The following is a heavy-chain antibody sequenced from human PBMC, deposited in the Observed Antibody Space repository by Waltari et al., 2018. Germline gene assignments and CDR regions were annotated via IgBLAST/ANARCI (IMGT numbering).Heavy chain of an antibody. CDR1: GITFNTYG. J-gene: IGHJ3*02. D-gene: IGHD4-17*01. CDR3: AKDGDYSLPGYDAFDI. Sequence: QVQLVESGGRVVQPGGSLRLSCATSGITFNTYGMHWVRQTPGKGLEWVAFRRYDGSYKDYADSVKGRFSISGDNSENTLYLQMNDLRPEDTALYYCAKDGDYSLPGYDAFDIWGQGTMVTVSP. V-gene: IGHV3-30*02. CDR2: RRYDGSYK.